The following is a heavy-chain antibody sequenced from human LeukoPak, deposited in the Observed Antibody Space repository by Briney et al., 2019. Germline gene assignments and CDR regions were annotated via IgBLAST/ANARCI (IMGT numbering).Heavy chain of an antibody. CDR3: ARDYLGHCGGDCYFFDY. CDR2: IIPIFGTA. V-gene: IGHV1-69*13. Sequence: ASVKVSCKASGGTFSSYAISWVRQAPGQGLEWMGGIIPIFGTANYAQKFQGGVTITADESTSTAYMELSSLRSEDTAVYYCARDYLGHCGGDCYFFDYWGQGTLVTVSS. D-gene: IGHD2-21*02. J-gene: IGHJ4*02. CDR1: GGTFSSYA.